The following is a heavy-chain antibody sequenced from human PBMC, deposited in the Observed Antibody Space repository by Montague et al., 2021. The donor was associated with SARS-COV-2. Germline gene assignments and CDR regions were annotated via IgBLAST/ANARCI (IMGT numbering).Heavy chain of an antibody. CDR2: VYYNGDT. CDR3: ARGCAFDP. CDR1: GGSTASRY. Sequence: SETLSLTCTVSGGSTASRYWNWIRQSPGKRPEWIGYVYYNGDTTYNPSLQSRVTISIDTSENQFSLRVNSVTAADTAVYLCARGCAFDPWGQGTLVTVSS. V-gene: IGHV4-59*08. J-gene: IGHJ5*02. D-gene: IGHD3-9*01.